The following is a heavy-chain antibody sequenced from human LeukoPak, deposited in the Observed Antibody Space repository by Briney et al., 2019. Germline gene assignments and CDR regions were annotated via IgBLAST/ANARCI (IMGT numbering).Heavy chain of an antibody. J-gene: IGHJ4*02. CDR3: AKVRGYSYGPFDY. CDR1: GFTFDDYT. V-gene: IGHV3-43*01. Sequence: GGSLRLSRAASGFTFDDYTMHWVRQAPGKGLEWVSLISWDGGSTYYADSVKGRFTISRDNSKNSLYLQMNSLRTEDTALYYCAKVRGYSYGPFDYWGQGTLVTVSS. D-gene: IGHD5-18*01. CDR2: ISWDGGST.